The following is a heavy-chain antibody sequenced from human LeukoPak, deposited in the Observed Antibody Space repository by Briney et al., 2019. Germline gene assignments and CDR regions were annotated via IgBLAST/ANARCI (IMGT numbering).Heavy chain of an antibody. J-gene: IGHJ4*02. D-gene: IGHD2-15*01. Sequence: GGSLRLSCAASGFTFSSYAMSWVRQAPGKGLEWVSAIRGSGDRTHYADSVKGRFTISRDNSKNTLYLQMNSLRAEDTAVYYCAPRVVGSAPFDYWGQGTLVTVSS. CDR1: GFTFSSYA. CDR3: APRVVGSAPFDY. V-gene: IGHV3-23*01. CDR2: IRGSGDRT.